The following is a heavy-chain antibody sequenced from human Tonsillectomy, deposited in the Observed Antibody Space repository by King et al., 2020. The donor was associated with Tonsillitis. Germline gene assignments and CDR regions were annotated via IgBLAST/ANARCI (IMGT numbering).Heavy chain of an antibody. CDR2: INSDGRST. CDR1: GFTFSSYW. CDR3: ARDITMIRGKYYSYALDV. Sequence: VQLVESGGGLVQPGGSLRLSCAASGFTFSSYWMHWVRHAPGKGLVWVSRINSDGRSTIYADSVKGRFTVSRDNAKNTLYLQMNSLRAEDTAVYYCARDITMIRGKYYSYALDVWGEGTTVTVSS. V-gene: IGHV3-74*01. D-gene: IGHD3-10*01. J-gene: IGHJ6*04.